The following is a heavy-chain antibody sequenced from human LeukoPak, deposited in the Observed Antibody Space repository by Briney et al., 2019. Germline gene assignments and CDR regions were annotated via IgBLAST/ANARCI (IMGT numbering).Heavy chain of an antibody. Sequence: KTSETLSLTCTVSGGSISSSSYYWGWIRQPPGKGLEWIGSIYYSGSTYYNPSLKSRVTISVDTSKNQFSLKLSSVTAADTAVYYCARHEPPTMAVRGVQNWGQGTLVTVPS. CDR1: GGSISSSSYY. J-gene: IGHJ4*02. D-gene: IGHD3-10*01. CDR2: IYYSGST. CDR3: ARHEPPTMAVRGVQN. V-gene: IGHV4-39*01.